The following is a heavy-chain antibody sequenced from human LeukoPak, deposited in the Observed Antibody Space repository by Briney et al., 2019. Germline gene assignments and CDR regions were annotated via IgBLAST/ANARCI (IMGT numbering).Heavy chain of an antibody. CDR3: ARSHCSSTSCYGYAGFDY. J-gene: IGHJ4*02. V-gene: IGHV4-59*08. Sequence: KPSETLSLTCTVSGGSISSYYWSWIRQPPGKGLEWIGYIYYSGSTNYNPSLKSRVTISVDTSKNQFSLKLSSVTAADTAVYYCARSHCSSTSCYGYAGFDYWGQGTLVTVSS. D-gene: IGHD2-2*01. CDR2: IYYSGST. CDR1: GGSISSYY.